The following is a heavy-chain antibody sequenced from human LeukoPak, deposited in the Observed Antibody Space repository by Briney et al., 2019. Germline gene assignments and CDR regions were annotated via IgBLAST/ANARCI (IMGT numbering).Heavy chain of an antibody. V-gene: IGHV4-30-2*01. CDR2: IYHSGST. D-gene: IGHD4-23*01. CDR1: GGSISSGGYS. J-gene: IGHJ4*02. Sequence: SQTLSLTCAVSGGSISSGGYSWSWIRQPPGKGLEWIGYIYHSGSTYYNPSLKSRVTISVDRSKNQFSLKLSSVTAADTAVYYCARDRNGGFDYWGQGTLVTVSS. CDR3: ARDRNGGFDY.